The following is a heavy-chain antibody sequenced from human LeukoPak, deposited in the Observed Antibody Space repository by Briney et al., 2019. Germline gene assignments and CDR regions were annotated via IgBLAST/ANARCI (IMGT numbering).Heavy chain of an antibody. J-gene: IGHJ5*02. V-gene: IGHV3-48*03. CDR1: GFTFSSYE. CDR3: ARDYYDSSGYYPT. CDR2: ISSSGSTI. D-gene: IGHD3-22*01. Sequence: GGSLRLSCAASGFTFSSYEMNWVRQAPGKGLEWVSYISSSGSTIYYADSVKGRFTISRDNAKNSLYLQMNSLRAEDTAVYYCARDYYDSSGYYPTWGQGTLVTVSS.